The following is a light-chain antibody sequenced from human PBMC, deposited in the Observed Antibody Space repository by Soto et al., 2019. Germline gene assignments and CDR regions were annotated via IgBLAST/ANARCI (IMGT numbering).Light chain of an antibody. CDR1: QSISTN. Sequence: EIVMTQSPATLSVSPGERVTLSCRAGQSISTNLAWYQQKLGQAPRLLIYAASTRATGIPARFSGGGSGTEFTLTISSLQSEDFAVYYCQQGGNWPLTFGQGTRLEIK. J-gene: IGKJ5*01. CDR3: QQGGNWPLT. CDR2: AAS. V-gene: IGKV3-15*01.